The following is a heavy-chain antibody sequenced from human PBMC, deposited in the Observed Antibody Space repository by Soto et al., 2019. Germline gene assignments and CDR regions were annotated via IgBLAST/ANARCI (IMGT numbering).Heavy chain of an antibody. Sequence: QVQLVQSGAEVKKPGASVKVSCKASGYTFTTYGISWVRQAPGQGLEWMGWISAYNGKTNSAQKLQGRVTMTTDTSTSTAYMELRTLRSDDPAVYYCARESTMRGLDYWGQGTLVTVSS. CDR1: GYTFTTYG. CDR3: ARESTMRGLDY. J-gene: IGHJ4*02. CDR2: ISAYNGKT. V-gene: IGHV1-18*01. D-gene: IGHD5-12*01.